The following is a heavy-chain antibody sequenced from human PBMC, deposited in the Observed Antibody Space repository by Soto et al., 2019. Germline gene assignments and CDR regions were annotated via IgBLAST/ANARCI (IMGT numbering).Heavy chain of an antibody. CDR3: AKDRYGSGSYYSPDY. J-gene: IGHJ4*02. V-gene: IGHV3-23*01. Sequence: EVQLLESGGGLVQPGGSLRLSCAASGFTFSSYAMSWVRQAPGKGLEWVSAISGSGGSTYYADSVKGRFTISRDNSKNALYLQMKRLRAEDTAVYYCAKDRYGSGSYYSPDYWGQGTLGTVSS. CDR2: ISGSGGST. D-gene: IGHD3-10*01. CDR1: GFTFSSYA.